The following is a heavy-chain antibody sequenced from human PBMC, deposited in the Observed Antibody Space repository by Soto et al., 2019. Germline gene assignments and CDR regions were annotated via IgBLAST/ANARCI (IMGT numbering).Heavy chain of an antibody. V-gene: IGHV3-23*01. CDR1: GFSFDSFA. CDR2: VTGRGGTT. Sequence: EVQLLESGGGLVQPGGSVRLSCVASGFSFDSFAMNWVRQAPGKGLEWVSAVTGRGGTTYYRDSVKGRFTVSRDNSKNTVYFEMNSLRVEDTSVYYRARDKGLAFDIWGLGTMVTVSS. CDR3: ARDKGLAFDI. J-gene: IGHJ3*02.